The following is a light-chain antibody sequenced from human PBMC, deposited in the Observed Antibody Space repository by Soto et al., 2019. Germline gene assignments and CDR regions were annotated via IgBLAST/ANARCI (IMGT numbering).Light chain of an antibody. V-gene: IGKV3-15*01. CDR1: QSVSSN. CDR3: QQYNKWPLT. Sequence: EIVMTQSPATLAVSPGERATLSCRASQSVSSNLAWYQQKPGQAPRLLIYVTSTRATGIAARFSGSGSGTDFTLTISTLQSEDFEVYYCQQYNKWPLTFVGGTKVE. CDR2: VTS. J-gene: IGKJ4*01.